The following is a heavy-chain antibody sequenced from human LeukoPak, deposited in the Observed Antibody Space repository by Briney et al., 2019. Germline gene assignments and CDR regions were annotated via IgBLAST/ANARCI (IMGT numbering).Heavy chain of an antibody. D-gene: IGHD6-13*01. J-gene: IGHJ4*02. Sequence: GGSLRLSCAASGFTFSSYGMSWVRQAPGKGLEWVSAISGSGGSTYYADSVKGRFTISRDNSKNTLYLQMNSLRAEDTAVYYCARGAYSSSWYAVSFDYWGQGTLVTVSS. CDR2: ISGSGGST. CDR3: ARGAYSSSWYAVSFDY. CDR1: GFTFSSYG. V-gene: IGHV3-23*01.